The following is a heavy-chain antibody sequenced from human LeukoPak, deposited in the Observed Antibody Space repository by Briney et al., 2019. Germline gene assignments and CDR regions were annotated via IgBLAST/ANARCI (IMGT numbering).Heavy chain of an antibody. CDR3: AGHSNNYGGPYFYYYMDI. CDR2: IYYSGST. V-gene: IGHV4-39*01. J-gene: IGHJ6*03. Sequence: SETLSLTCTVSGGSISSSSYYWGWIRQPPGKGLEWIGIIYYSGSTYYNPSLKSRVTISVDTSKIHFSLKLSSVTAADTAVYYCAGHSNNYGGPYFYYYMDIWGKGTTVTVSS. CDR1: GGSISSSSYY. D-gene: IGHD4-23*01.